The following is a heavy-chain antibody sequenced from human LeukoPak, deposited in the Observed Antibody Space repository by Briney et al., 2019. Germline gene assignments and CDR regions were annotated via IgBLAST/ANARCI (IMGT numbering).Heavy chain of an antibody. CDR3: AKDAQRGFDFSNSLES. CDR2: IWSDGTEK. J-gene: IGHJ4*02. D-gene: IGHD4-11*01. CDR1: GFTFSHYG. Sequence: QPGRSLRLSCATSGFTFSHYGRHWVRQAPGKGLEWVAVIWSDGTEKYYGDSVKGRFTISRDNSKKTVYLQMNSLRVEDTAIYYCAKDAQRGFDFSNSLESWGQGTLVTVSS. V-gene: IGHV3-33*06.